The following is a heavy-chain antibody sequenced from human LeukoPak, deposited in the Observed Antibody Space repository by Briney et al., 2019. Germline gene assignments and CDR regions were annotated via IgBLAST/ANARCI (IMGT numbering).Heavy chain of an antibody. CDR3: ARGPYGDYDY. D-gene: IGHD4-17*01. J-gene: IGHJ4*02. V-gene: IGHV4-34*01. CDR1: GGSFSGYY. Sequence: SETLSLTCAVYGGSFSGYYWSWIRQPPGKGLEWIGEIYHSGSTNYNPSLKSRVTISVDKSKNQFSLKLSSVTAADTAVYYCARGPYGDYDYWGQGTLVTVSS. CDR2: IYHSGST.